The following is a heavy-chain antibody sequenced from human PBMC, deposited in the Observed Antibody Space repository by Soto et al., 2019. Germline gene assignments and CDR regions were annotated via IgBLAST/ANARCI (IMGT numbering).Heavy chain of an antibody. V-gene: IGHV5-51*01. CDR1: GYSFTSYW. J-gene: IGHJ5*02. D-gene: IGHD3-22*01. Sequence: GESLKISCKGSGYSFTSYWIGWVRQMPGKGLEWMGIIYPGDSDTRYSPSFQGQVTISADKSISTAYLQWSSLKASDTAMYYCARLANNYYYSSALESWFDPWGQGTLVTVSS. CDR3: ARLANNYYYSSALESWFDP. CDR2: IYPGDSDT.